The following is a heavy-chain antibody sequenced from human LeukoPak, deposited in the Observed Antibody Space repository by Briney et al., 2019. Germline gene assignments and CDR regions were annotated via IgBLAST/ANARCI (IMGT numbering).Heavy chain of an antibody. Sequence: SETLSLTCAVYGGSFSGYYWSWIRQPPGKGLEWIGEINHSGSTNYNPSLKSRVTISVDTSKNQFSLKLSSVTAADTAVYYCARLGATTEFNFDYWGQGTLVTVSS. D-gene: IGHD1-26*01. CDR2: INHSGST. CDR3: ARLGATTEFNFDY. CDR1: GGSFSGYY. J-gene: IGHJ4*02. V-gene: IGHV4-34*01.